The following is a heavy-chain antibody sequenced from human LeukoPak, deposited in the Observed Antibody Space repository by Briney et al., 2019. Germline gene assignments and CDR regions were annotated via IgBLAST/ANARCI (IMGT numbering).Heavy chain of an antibody. J-gene: IGHJ4*02. CDR1: GFTLSSYA. CDR3: AKVVRITMIVVVHW. Sequence: GGSLSLSRASCGFTLSSYAMSWVRQAPGKGLEWVSAISGSGGSTYYADSVKGRFTISRDNSKNTLYLKMNSLRAEDTAVYYCAKVVRITMIVVVHWWGQGTLVTVSS. CDR2: ISGSGGST. D-gene: IGHD3-22*01. V-gene: IGHV3-23*01.